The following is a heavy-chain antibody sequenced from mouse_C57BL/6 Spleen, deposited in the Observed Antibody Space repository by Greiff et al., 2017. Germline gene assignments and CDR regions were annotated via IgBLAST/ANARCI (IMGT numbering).Heavy chain of an antibody. D-gene: IGHD2-5*01. CDR3: ARAHYSNYAMDY. V-gene: IGHV1-80*01. J-gene: IGHJ4*01. Sequence: VQLQQSGAELVKPGASVKISCKASGYAFSSYWMNWVKQRPGKGLEWIGQIYPGDGDTNYNGKFKGKATLTADKSSSTAYMQLSSLTSEDSAVYFCARAHYSNYAMDYWGQGTSVTVSS. CDR2: IYPGDGDT. CDR1: GYAFSSYW.